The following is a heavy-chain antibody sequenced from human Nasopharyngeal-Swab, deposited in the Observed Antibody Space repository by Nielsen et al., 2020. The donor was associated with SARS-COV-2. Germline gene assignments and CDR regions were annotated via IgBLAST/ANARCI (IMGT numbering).Heavy chain of an antibody. Sequence: ASVKVSCKTSGYTFTSYGISWVRPAPGQGLEWMGWISAYNGKTDYAQKVRGRVTMTTDRTTSTAYMELRSLRSDDTAVYYCAKAFYDYGDPNHYFEFWGQGTLVTVSS. CDR1: GYTFTSYG. CDR2: ISAYNGKT. J-gene: IGHJ4*02. V-gene: IGHV1-18*04. D-gene: IGHD4/OR15-4a*01. CDR3: AKAFYDYGDPNHYFEF.